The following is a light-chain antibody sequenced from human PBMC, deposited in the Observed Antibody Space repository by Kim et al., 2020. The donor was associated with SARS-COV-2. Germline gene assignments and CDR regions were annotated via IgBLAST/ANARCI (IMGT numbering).Light chain of an antibody. Sequence: VLTQSPATLSLSPGERATLSCRASQNIDTYLAWYQQRPGQAPRLLVYDASNRATGVPDRFSGSGSGTDFTLTISSLEPEDFSIYYCQQRNSWPPAGTFGGGTKVDIK. J-gene: IGKJ4*01. CDR1: QNIDTY. CDR2: DAS. CDR3: QQRNSWPPAGT. V-gene: IGKV3-11*01.